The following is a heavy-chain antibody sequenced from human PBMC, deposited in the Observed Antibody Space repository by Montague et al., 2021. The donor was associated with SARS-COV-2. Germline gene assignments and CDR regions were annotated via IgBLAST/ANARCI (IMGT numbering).Heavy chain of an antibody. J-gene: IGHJ5*02. CDR1: GGSFSGYY. V-gene: IGHV4-34*01. D-gene: IGHD3-22*01. CDR3: ARGPRITMIVVVITDIWFDP. Sequence: SETLSLTCAVYGGSFSGYYWSWIRQPPGKGLEWIGEINHGGSTNYNPSLKSRVTISVDTSKNQFSPKLSSVTAADTAVYYCARGPRITMIVVVITDIWFDPWGQGTLVTVSS. CDR2: INHGGST.